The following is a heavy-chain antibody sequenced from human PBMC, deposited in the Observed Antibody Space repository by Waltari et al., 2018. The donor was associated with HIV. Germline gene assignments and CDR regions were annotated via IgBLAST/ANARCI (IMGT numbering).Heavy chain of an antibody. D-gene: IGHD3-10*01. CDR3: ARTDRGVNGQEFDY. Sequence: QVQLVQSGAEVKKPGASVRVSCKASGYTSSNYDMTWVRQASGQGLEWMGWMNPNSGATGYAQKFQGRVSMTRSTSIRTAYMELSSLTSEDTAVYYCARTDRGVNGQEFDYWGQGTLVTVSS. CDR2: MNPNSGAT. J-gene: IGHJ4*02. V-gene: IGHV1-8*01. CDR1: GYTSSNYD.